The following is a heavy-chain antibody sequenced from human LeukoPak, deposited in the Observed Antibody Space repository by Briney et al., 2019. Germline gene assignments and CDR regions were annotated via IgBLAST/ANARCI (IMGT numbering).Heavy chain of an antibody. CDR1: GFTFSSYA. CDR2: ISGSGGST. CDR3: AKAYLGYSINYFDY. D-gene: IGHD5-18*01. Sequence: GGSLRLSCAASGFTFSSYAMSWVRPAPGKGLEWVSAISGSGGSTYYADSVKGRFTISRDNSKNTLYLQMNSLRAEDTAVYYCAKAYLGYSINYFDYWGQGTLVTVSS. V-gene: IGHV3-23*01. J-gene: IGHJ4*02.